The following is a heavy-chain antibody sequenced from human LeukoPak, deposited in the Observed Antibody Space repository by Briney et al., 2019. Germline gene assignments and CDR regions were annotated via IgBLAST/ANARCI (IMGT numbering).Heavy chain of an antibody. CDR1: GGSISSGSYY. Sequence: SETLSLTCTVSGGSISSGSYYWSWIRQPAGKGLEWIGRIYTSGSTNYNPSLKSRVTISVDTPKNQFSLKLSSVTAADTAVYYCARDPGQLWFHFDYWGQGTLVTVSS. D-gene: IGHD5-18*01. V-gene: IGHV4-61*02. CDR2: IYTSGST. J-gene: IGHJ4*02. CDR3: ARDPGQLWFHFDY.